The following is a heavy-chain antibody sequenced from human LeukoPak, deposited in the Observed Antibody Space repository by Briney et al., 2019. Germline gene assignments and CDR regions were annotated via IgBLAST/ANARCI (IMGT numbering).Heavy chain of an antibody. CDR2: IYYSGST. Sequence: GSLRLSCAASGFTFSSYEMNWVRQAPGKGLEWIGSIYYSGSTYYNPSLKSRVTISVDTSKNQFSLKLSSVTAADTAVYYCARVRARRVPVDYWGQGTLVTVSS. CDR3: ARVRARRVPVDY. J-gene: IGHJ4*02. CDR1: GFTFSSYE. V-gene: IGHV4-39*07.